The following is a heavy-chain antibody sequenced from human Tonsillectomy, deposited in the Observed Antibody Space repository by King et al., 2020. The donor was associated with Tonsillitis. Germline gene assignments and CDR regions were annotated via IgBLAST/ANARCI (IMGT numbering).Heavy chain of an antibody. Sequence: QLQESGPGLVKPSETLSLTCTVSGGSITTNSYYWGWIRQPPGKGLDWVASICYTGSTQFSPSLKSRVTISLDTSKNQFSLRLSSVTAADTAVYYCARQTYDYLWGSYRPTFDYWGQGTLVTVSS. J-gene: IGHJ4*02. CDR1: GGSITTNSYY. V-gene: IGHV4-39*01. D-gene: IGHD3-16*02. CDR3: ARQTYDYLWGSYRPTFDY. CDR2: ICYTGST.